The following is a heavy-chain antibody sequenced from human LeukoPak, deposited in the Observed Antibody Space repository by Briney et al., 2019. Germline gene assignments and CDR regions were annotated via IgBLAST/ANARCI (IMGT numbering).Heavy chain of an antibody. CDR2: IYYSGST. CDR3: ARDRDDILTGSNWFDP. Sequence: SETLSLTCTVSGGSISSSSYYWGWIRQPPGKGLEWIGSIYYSGSTYYNPSLKSRVTISVDTSKNQFSLKLSSVTAADTAVYYCARDRDDILTGSNWFDPWGQGTLVTVSS. CDR1: GGSISSSSYY. J-gene: IGHJ5*02. V-gene: IGHV4-39*07. D-gene: IGHD3-9*01.